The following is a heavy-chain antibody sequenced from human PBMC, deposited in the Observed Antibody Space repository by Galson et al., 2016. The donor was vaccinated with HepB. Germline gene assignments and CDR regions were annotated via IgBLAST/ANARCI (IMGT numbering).Heavy chain of an antibody. CDR3: VTSQGY. Sequence: SLRLSCAVSGLKFSTYWMTWVHQAPGKGLEWVATINPDGNEKAYLNPLKGGFTISRDNAKDSLHLKMNSLRAEETGVYYCVTSQGYWGQGTLVTVSS. V-gene: IGHV3-7*03. J-gene: IGHJ4*02. CDR2: INPDGNEK. CDR1: GLKFSTYW.